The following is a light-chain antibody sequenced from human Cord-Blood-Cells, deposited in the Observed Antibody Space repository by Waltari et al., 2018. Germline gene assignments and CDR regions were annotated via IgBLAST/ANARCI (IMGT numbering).Light chain of an antibody. Sequence: DIQMTQSPSTLSASVGDRVTITCRASQSISSWLAWDQQKPGKAPKLLIYTASSLEGGVPSRYSGSGSGTEFTLTISSLQPDDFATYYCQQYNSYSLTFGGGTKVEIK. V-gene: IGKV1-5*03. CDR2: TAS. CDR1: QSISSW. J-gene: IGKJ4*01. CDR3: QQYNSYSLT.